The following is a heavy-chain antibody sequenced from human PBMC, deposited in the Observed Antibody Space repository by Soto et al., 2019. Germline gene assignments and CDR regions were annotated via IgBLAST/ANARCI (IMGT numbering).Heavy chain of an antibody. CDR2: ISGSGGST. Sequence: GGSLRLSCAASGFTFSSYAMSCVRQAPGKGLEWVSAISGSGGSTYYADSVKGRFTISRDNSKNTLYLQMNSLRAEDTAVYYCAKGPGPDCSSTSCYNWFDPWGQGTLVTVSS. CDR3: AKGPGPDCSSTSCYNWFDP. CDR1: GFTFSSYA. D-gene: IGHD2-2*01. V-gene: IGHV3-23*01. J-gene: IGHJ5*02.